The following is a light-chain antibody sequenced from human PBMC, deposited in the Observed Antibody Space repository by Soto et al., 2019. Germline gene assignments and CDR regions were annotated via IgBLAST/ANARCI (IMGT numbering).Light chain of an antibody. Sequence: DIQMTQSPSSLSASVGDRVTITCRASQSISSYLNWYQQKPGIAPKLLIYAASSLQSGVPSRFSGSGSGTDFTLTISSLQPEDFATYYCQQSYSTPLTFGHGTKVDIK. V-gene: IGKV1-39*01. CDR2: AAS. CDR3: QQSYSTPLT. J-gene: IGKJ3*01. CDR1: QSISSY.